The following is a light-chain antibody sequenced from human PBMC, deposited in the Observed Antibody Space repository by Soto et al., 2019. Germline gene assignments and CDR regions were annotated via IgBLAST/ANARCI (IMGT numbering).Light chain of an antibody. J-gene: IGLJ1*01. V-gene: IGLV1-44*01. CDR2: IND. CDR3: ASWDDRLKGYV. Sequence: QSVLTQPPSVSGTPGQRAIISCSGSRSNIGSNSVNWYQQLPGTAPKLRIYINDQRPSGVPDRFSGSTSGTSVSLAISGLQSEDEADYYCASWDDRLKGYVFGTGT. CDR1: RSNIGSNS.